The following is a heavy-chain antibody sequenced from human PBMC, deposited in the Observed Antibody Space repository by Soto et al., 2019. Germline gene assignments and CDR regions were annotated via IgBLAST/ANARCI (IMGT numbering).Heavy chain of an antibody. CDR1: GYTFTSYG. J-gene: IGHJ4*02. CDR3: ARGGLYSGSYETFDY. CDR2: ISAYNGNT. Sequence: ASVKVSCKASGYTFTSYGVSWVRQAPGQGLEWMGWISAYNGNTNYAQKLQGRVTMTTDTSTSTAYMELRSLRSDDTAVYYCARGGLYSGSYETFDYWGQGTLVTVSS. D-gene: IGHD1-26*01. V-gene: IGHV1-18*01.